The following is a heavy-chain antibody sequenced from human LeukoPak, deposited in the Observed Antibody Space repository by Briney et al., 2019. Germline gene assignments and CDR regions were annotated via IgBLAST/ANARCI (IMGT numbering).Heavy chain of an antibody. V-gene: IGHV4-61*02. D-gene: IGHD3-10*01. CDR2: IYTSGST. CDR1: GGSISSGSYY. Sequence: SETLSLTCTVSGGSISSGSYYWSWIRQPAGKGLEWIGRIYTSGSTNYNPSLKSRVTISVDTSKNQFSLKLSSVTAADTAVYYCARDRYIGRLVINIDYWGQGTLVTVSS. CDR3: ARDRYIGRLVINIDY. J-gene: IGHJ4*02.